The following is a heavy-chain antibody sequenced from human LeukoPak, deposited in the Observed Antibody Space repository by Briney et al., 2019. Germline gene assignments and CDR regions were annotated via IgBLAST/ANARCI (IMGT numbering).Heavy chain of an antibody. CDR2: IKSDGSEK. D-gene: IGHD2-21*01. V-gene: IGHV3-7*04. Sequence: GGSLRLSCAASGFTFSGHWMSWVRQAPGKGLEWVANIKSDGSEKYYVDSVKGRFTISRDNAKNSLYLQMNSLRPEDTAVYYCARIPRYGLDYWGQGTLVTVSS. J-gene: IGHJ4*02. CDR1: GFTFSGHW. CDR3: ARIPRYGLDY.